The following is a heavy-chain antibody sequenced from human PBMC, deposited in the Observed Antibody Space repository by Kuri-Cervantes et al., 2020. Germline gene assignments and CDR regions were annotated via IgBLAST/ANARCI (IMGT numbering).Heavy chain of an antibody. D-gene: IGHD5-12*01. CDR3: GSMFSGYAYVDH. CDR2: INHSGST. J-gene: IGHJ4*02. CDR1: GESLIDYY. Sequence: SETLSLTCAFYGESLIDYYWTWIRQPPGKGPEWIGEINHSGSTNYKTSLKSRVTMSIDMSKNQISLRLTSVTAADTAVYYCGSMFSGYAYVDHWGQGTPVTVSS. V-gene: IGHV4-34*01.